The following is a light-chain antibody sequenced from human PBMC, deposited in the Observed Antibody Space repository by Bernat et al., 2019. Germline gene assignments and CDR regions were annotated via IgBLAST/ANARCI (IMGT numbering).Light chain of an antibody. CDR3: QQSYSLPPT. Sequence: DIQMTQSPSSLSASVGDRVTITCRASQNIYTYLNWYQQKPGKGPKLLIYSTFALKSGVPSRFRGSGSGTDFTLTINSMQPEDFATYFCQQSYSLPPTFGQGTKVEIK. CDR1: QNIYTY. CDR2: STF. J-gene: IGKJ1*01. V-gene: IGKV1-39*01.